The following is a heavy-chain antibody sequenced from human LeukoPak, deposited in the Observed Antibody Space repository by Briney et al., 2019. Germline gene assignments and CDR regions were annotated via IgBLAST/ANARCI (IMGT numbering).Heavy chain of an antibody. CDR2: ISSSGGAT. D-gene: IGHD6-13*01. CDR1: GFTFTSYA. V-gene: IGHV3-23*01. Sequence: GGSLRLSCAASGFTFTSYAMNWVRQAPGKGLEWVSGISSSGGATYYADSVEGRFTISRDNSKNTLYLQMNSLRAEDTAVYYCAKDGVYSSSWYFLDYWGQGTLVTVSS. CDR3: AKDGVYSSSWYFLDY. J-gene: IGHJ4*02.